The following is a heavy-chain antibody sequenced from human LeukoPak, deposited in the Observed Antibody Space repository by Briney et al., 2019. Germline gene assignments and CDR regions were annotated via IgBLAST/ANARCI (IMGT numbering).Heavy chain of an antibody. V-gene: IGHV1-8*03. CDR3: ARGDSSLGVDY. Sequence: ASVKVSCKASGYTFTSYGISWVRQATGQGLEWMGWMNPNSGNTGYAQKFQGRVTITRNTSISTAYMELSSLRSEDTAVYYCARGDSSLGVDYWGQGTLVTVSS. CDR1: GYTFTSYG. CDR2: MNPNSGNT. D-gene: IGHD6-6*01. J-gene: IGHJ4*02.